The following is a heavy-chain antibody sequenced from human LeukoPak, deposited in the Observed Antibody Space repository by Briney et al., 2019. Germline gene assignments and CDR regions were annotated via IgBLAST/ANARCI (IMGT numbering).Heavy chain of an antibody. V-gene: IGHV1-2*06. CDR1: GYTFTGYY. J-gene: IGHJ4*02. D-gene: IGHD2-2*01. CDR2: INPNSGGT. CDR3: ARMAIVVVPAAMNANY. Sequence: ASVKVCCKASGYTFTGYYMHWVRQAPGQGLEWMGRINPNSGGTNYAQKFQGRVTMTRDTSISTAYMELSRLRSDDTAVYYCARMAIVVVPAAMNANYWGQGTLVTVSS.